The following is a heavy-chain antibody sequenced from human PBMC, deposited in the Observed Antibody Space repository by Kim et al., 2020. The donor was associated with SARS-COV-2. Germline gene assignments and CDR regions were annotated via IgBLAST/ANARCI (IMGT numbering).Heavy chain of an antibody. CDR2: IYYSGST. CDR3: VRRGYYYDSSGYYGGGTNDAFDI. Sequence: SETLSLTCTASGGSISSYYWSWIRQPPGKGLEWIGYIYYSGSTNYNPSLKSRVTISVDTSKNQFSPKLSSVTAADTAVYYCVRRGYYYDSSGYYGGGTNDAFDIWGQGTMVTVSS. J-gene: IGHJ3*02. D-gene: IGHD3-22*01. V-gene: IGHV4-59*08. CDR1: GGSISSYY.